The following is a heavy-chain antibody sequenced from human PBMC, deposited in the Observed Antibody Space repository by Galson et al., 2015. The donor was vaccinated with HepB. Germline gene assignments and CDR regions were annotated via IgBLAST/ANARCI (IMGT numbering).Heavy chain of an antibody. Sequence: SLRLSCAASGFAFDRHAMSWVRQAPGRGLEWISGISCNGDSTFYADSVKGRFTVSRDNSNNMLYLQMNSLRAEDAGLYFCAKGYGLFDSWAQGILVTVSS. CDR3: AKGYGLFDS. D-gene: IGHD5-18*01. CDR1: GFAFDRHA. CDR2: ISCNGDST. J-gene: IGHJ5*01. V-gene: IGHV3-23*01.